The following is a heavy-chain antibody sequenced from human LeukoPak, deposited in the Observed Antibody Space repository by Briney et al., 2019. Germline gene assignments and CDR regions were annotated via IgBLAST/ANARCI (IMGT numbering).Heavy chain of an antibody. CDR1: GFTFSDYY. Sequence: PGGSLRLSCAASGFTFSDYYMSWIRQAPGKGREWVSYISSSDSTIYYAASVKGRFTISRDNAKNSLYLQMNSLRAEDTAVYYCAREARYYYGMDVWGRGTTVTVSS. CDR3: AREARYYYGMDV. CDR2: ISSSDSTI. V-gene: IGHV3-11*01. J-gene: IGHJ6*02. D-gene: IGHD6-6*01.